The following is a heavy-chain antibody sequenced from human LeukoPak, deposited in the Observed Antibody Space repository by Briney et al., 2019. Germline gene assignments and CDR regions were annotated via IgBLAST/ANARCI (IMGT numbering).Heavy chain of an antibody. V-gene: IGHV3-48*02. J-gene: IGHJ4*02. D-gene: IGHD3-10*01. CDR1: GFSFSSYE. CDR2: ISSDSRTI. Sequence: GGSLRLSCAASGFSFSSYEMNWVRQAPGKGLEWVSYISSDSRTIYYADSVKGRFTISRDNAKNSLYLQMKSLRDEDTAVYYCARYGSGTSYITNYFGYWGQGTLVTVSS. CDR3: ARYGSGTSYITNYFGY.